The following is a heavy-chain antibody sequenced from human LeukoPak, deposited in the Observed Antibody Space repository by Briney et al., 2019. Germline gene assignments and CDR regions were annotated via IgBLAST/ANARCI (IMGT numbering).Heavy chain of an antibody. D-gene: IGHD2-15*01. CDR1: GYTFTSYG. Sequence: ASVKVSCKASGYTFTSYGISWVRQAPGQGLEWMGWISAYNGNTNYAQKFQGRVTITADESTSTAYMELSSLRSEDTAVYYCAREFRYCSGGSCYREVLPDYWGQGTLVTVSS. CDR3: AREFRYCSGGSCYREVLPDY. CDR2: ISAYNGNT. J-gene: IGHJ4*02. V-gene: IGHV1-18*04.